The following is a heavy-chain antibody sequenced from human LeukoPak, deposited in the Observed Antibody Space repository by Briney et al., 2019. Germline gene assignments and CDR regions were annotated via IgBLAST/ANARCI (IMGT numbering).Heavy chain of an antibody. CDR3: AREGGKVGYCGSTSCYGAFDI. CDR2: IKQEGREK. J-gene: IGHJ3*02. Sequence: GRSLRLSCAASVFTFSSYWMSWVRQAPGKGLECVANIKQEGREKYYVDSVKGRFTISRDNAKNSLYLQMNSLRAEDTAVYYCAREGGKVGYCGSTSCYGAFDIWGQGTMVTVSS. CDR1: VFTFSSYW. V-gene: IGHV3-7*01. D-gene: IGHD2-2*01.